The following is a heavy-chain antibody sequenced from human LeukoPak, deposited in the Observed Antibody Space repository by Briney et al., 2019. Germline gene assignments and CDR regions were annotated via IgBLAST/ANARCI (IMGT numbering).Heavy chain of an antibody. J-gene: IGHJ3*02. V-gene: IGHV3-74*03. CDR1: GFTFSSYW. Sequence: GGSLRLSCAASGFTFSSYWMHWVRQAPGKGLVWVSGIKSDVSSTTYADSVKGRFTVSRDNAKKSLYLQMNSLRAEDTAVYYCARVGGCSGGSCYATQGDGFDIWGQGTMVTVSS. CDR3: ARVGGCSGGSCYATQGDGFDI. CDR2: IKSDVSST. D-gene: IGHD2-15*01.